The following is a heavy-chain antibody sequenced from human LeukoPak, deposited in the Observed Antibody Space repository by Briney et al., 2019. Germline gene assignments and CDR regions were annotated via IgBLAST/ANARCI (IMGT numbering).Heavy chain of an antibody. Sequence: GGSLRPSRAASGFTFSSFSMNLVRQAPGKGPEWVSSISNSSSYIYYADSVKGRFNISRDNAKNSLYLQMNSLRAEDTAVYYCARGTNWDSSGYYLDYWGQGTLVTVSS. V-gene: IGHV3-21*01. J-gene: IGHJ4*02. CDR3: ARGTNWDSSGYYLDY. CDR1: GFTFSSFS. D-gene: IGHD3-22*01. CDR2: ISNSSSYI.